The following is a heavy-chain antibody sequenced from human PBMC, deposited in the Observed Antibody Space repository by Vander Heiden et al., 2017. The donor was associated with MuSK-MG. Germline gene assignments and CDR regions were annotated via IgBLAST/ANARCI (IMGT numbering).Heavy chain of an antibody. Sequence: EVQLVESGGGLVQPGRSLRLSCTASGFIFGDDAMRWDRQAAGKGLEWVGFIRRKASGGTTENAASVKGRFTSSRDDSKSIAYLQRNSLETEDTAVYYCTRSYDTSGFYSRYWGQGTLVTVSS. CDR2: IRRKASGGTT. D-gene: IGHD3-22*01. V-gene: IGHV3-49*04. J-gene: IGHJ4*02. CDR1: GFIFGDDA. CDR3: TRSYDTSGFYSRY.